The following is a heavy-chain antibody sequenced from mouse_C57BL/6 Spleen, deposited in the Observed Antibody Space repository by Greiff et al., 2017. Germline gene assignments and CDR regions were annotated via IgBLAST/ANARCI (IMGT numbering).Heavy chain of an antibody. CDR3: ARPSTVVGGNYFDY. J-gene: IGHJ2*01. CDR2: ISSGSSTI. D-gene: IGHD1-1*01. V-gene: IGHV5-17*01. CDR1: GFTFSDYG. Sequence: EVNVVESGGGLVKPGGSLKLSCAASGFTFSDYGMHWVRQAPEKGLEWVAYISSGSSTIYSADTVKGRFTISRDNAKNTLFLQMTSLRSEDTAMYYCARPSTVVGGNYFDYWGQGTALTVSS.